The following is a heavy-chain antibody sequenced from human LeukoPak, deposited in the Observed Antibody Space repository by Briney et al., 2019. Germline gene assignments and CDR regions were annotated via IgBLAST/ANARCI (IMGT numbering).Heavy chain of an antibody. V-gene: IGHV3-30-3*01. CDR3: ARDGIVGSPLFKFDY. Sequence: GGSLRLSCEASGFTFSRYAMYWVRQAPGKGLEWVAIISFDGGNKYYADSVKGRFTISRDNSKNTLYLQMNSLRAEDTAVYYCARDGIVGSPLFKFDYWGQGTLVTVSS. J-gene: IGHJ4*02. CDR1: GFTFSRYA. D-gene: IGHD1-26*01. CDR2: ISFDGGNK.